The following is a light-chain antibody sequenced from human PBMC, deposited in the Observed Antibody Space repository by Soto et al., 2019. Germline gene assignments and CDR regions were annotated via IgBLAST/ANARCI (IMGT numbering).Light chain of an antibody. J-gene: IGKJ2*03. CDR1: QSLVYSDGNTY. CDR2: KVS. V-gene: IGKV2-30*01. CDR3: MQRTRWPPS. Sequence: DVVMTQPPLSLPVTLGQPASISCRSSQSLVYSDGNTYLNWCQQRPGQSPRRLIYKVSNRESGVPDRCRGSASGAESTLNISRVAAEEVVVYCCMQRTRWPPSFGQGNKLEI.